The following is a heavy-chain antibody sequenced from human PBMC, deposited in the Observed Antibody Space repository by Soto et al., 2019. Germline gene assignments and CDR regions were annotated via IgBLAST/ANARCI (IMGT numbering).Heavy chain of an antibody. V-gene: IGHV3-23*01. CDR3: AKRQRIAAAGTKNYYYYGMDV. CDR2: ISGSGGST. D-gene: IGHD6-13*01. CDR1: GFTFSSYA. J-gene: IGHJ6*02. Sequence: EVQLLESGGGLVQPGGSLRLSCAASGFTFSSYAMSWVRQAPGKGLEWVSAISGSGGSTYYADSVKGRFTISRDNSKNTLYLQMNSLRAEDTAVYYCAKRQRIAAAGTKNYYYYGMDVWGQGTTVTVSS.